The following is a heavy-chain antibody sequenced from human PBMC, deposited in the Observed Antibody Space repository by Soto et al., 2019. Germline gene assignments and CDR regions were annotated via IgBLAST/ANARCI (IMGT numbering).Heavy chain of an antibody. D-gene: IGHD1-26*01. Sequence: PGGSLRLSCAASGFTFSSYGMHWVRQAPGKGLEWVAVISYDGSNKYYADSVKGRFTISRDNSKNTLYLQMNSLRAEDTAVYYCAKDLWELLHYYYGMDVWGQGTTVTVSS. CDR2: ISYDGSNK. CDR3: AKDLWELLHYYYGMDV. J-gene: IGHJ6*02. V-gene: IGHV3-30*18. CDR1: GFTFSSYG.